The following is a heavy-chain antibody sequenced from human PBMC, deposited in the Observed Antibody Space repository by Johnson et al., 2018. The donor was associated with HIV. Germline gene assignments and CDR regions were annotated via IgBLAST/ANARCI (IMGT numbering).Heavy chain of an antibody. D-gene: IGHD5-24*01. CDR2: ISGSGSII. CDR1: GFTVSSNY. Sequence: VQLVESGGGLVQPGGSLRLSCAASGFTVSSNYMSWVRQAPGKGVEWLSYISGSGSIIYYADSVKGRVTISRDNSKNTLYLQRNSLRAEDTAVYYCAAHLVEMATKSLNAFDIWGQGTMVTVSS. J-gene: IGHJ3*02. V-gene: IGHV3-48*01. CDR3: AAHLVEMATKSLNAFDI.